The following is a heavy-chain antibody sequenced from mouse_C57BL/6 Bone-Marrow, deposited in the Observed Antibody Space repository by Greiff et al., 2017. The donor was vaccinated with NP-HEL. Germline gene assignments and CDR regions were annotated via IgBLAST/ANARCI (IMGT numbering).Heavy chain of an antibody. J-gene: IGHJ3*01. CDR1: GYAFSSSW. CDR2: IYPGDGDT. V-gene: IGHV1-82*01. Sequence: VQLQQSGPELVKPGASVKISCKASGYAFSSSWMNWVKQRPGKGLEWIGRIYPGDGDTNYNGKFKGKATLTADKSSSTAYMELRSLTSEDSAVYFCADYYGSSYGFAYWGQGTLVTVSA. CDR3: ADYYGSSYGFAY. D-gene: IGHD1-1*01.